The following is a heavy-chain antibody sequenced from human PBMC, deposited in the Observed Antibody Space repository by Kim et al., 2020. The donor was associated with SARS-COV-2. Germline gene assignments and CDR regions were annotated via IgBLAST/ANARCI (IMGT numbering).Heavy chain of an antibody. CDR1: GYSFSGYW. V-gene: IGHV5-51*01. Sequence: GESLKISCKGFGYSFSGYWITWVRQMPGKGLEWMGIIYPDYSSTRYSPSFRGQVIMSVDKSISTAYLQLNSLKASDTAIYYCARQGVTVPTLNSVSFDPWGQGTRVTVSS. J-gene: IGHJ5*02. CDR2: IYPDYSST. CDR3: ARQGVTVPTLNSVSFDP. D-gene: IGHD4-17*01.